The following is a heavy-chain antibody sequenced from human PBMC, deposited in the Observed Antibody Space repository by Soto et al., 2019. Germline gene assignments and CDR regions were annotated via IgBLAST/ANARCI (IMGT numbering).Heavy chain of an antibody. Sequence: QVQLVQSGAEVKKSGASVKVSCKASGYTFTGYYMQWVRQAPGQGLEWLGWINPNSGGTKYAQKCQGWVTMTRDTSSSTAYMELSSLSSDDTAVYCCARANWNYVHSMDVWGQGTTVTVSS. J-gene: IGHJ6*02. D-gene: IGHD1-7*01. V-gene: IGHV1-2*04. CDR2: INPNSGGT. CDR1: GYTFTGYY. CDR3: ARANWNYVHSMDV.